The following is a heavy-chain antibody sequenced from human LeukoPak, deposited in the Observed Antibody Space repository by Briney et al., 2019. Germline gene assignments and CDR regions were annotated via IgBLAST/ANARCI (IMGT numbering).Heavy chain of an antibody. CDR3: AKVVTRGSYYFDY. CDR2: ISAGGGST. V-gene: IGHV3-23*01. Sequence: GGSLRLSCAASGFTFSSYAMSWVRQAPGKGLEWVSAISAGGGSTYYADSVKGRFTISRDNSNNTLFLQMNSLRAEDTAVFYCAKVVTRGSYYFDYWGQGTLVTVPS. J-gene: IGHJ4*02. CDR1: GFTFSSYA. D-gene: IGHD3-10*01.